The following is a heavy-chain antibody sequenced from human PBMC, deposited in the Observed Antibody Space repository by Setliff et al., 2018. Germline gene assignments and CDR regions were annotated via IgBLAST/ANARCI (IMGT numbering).Heavy chain of an antibody. D-gene: IGHD2-21*02. CDR2: INHSGST. CDR3: ARTPVVVTLRNAFDI. J-gene: IGHJ3*02. V-gene: IGHV4-34*01. CDR1: GGSFSAYY. Sequence: SETLSLTCAVYGGSFSAYYWSWIRQPPGKGLEWIGEINHSGSTYYNPSLKSRVTISVDTSKNQFSLKLSSVTAADTAVYYCARTPVVVTLRNAFDIWGQGTMVTVSS.